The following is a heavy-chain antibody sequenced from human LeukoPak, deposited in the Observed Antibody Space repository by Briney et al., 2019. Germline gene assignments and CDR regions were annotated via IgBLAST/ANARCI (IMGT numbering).Heavy chain of an antibody. CDR2: IRYHGSNK. V-gene: IGHV3-30*02. D-gene: IGHD1-1*01. J-gene: IGHJ4*02. CDR3: AKRNWNDFDF. Sequence: GGSLRLSCVASGFTFSNYGMHWVRQAPGKGLEWLTFIRYHGSNKYYADSVKGRFTISRDTSNNTLFLQMNSLSAEDTALYYCAKRNWNDFDFWGQGTQVTVSS. CDR1: GFTFSNYG.